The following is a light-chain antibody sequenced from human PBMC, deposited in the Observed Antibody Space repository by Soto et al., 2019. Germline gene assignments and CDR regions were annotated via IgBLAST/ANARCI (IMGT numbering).Light chain of an antibody. J-gene: IGLJ1*01. CDR3: TSYAGNSYV. Sequence: QSALTQPPSGSGAPGQAVTISCTGSSSDVGGYNDVSWYQHHPGKAPKLMLYEVSTRPSGVPDRFSGSKSGNTASLTFSGLQAEEEADYFWTSYAGNSYVFGTGTKLTVL. V-gene: IGLV2-8*01. CDR2: EVS. CDR1: SSDVGGYND.